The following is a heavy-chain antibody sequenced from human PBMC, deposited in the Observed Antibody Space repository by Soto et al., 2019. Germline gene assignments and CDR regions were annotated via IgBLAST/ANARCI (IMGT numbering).Heavy chain of an antibody. D-gene: IGHD3-3*01. Sequence: ASVKVSCKASGFTFTSSAVQWVRQARGQRLEWIGWIVVGSGNTNYAQKFQERVTITRDMSTSTAYMELSSLRSEDTAVYYCAADITSFGVVIIPDAFDIWGQGTRVTVAS. CDR2: IVVGSGNT. V-gene: IGHV1-58*01. CDR3: AADITSFGVVIIPDAFDI. J-gene: IGHJ3*02. CDR1: GFTFTSSA.